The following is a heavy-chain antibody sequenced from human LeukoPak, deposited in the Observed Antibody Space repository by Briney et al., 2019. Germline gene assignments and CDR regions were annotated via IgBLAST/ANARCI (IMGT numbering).Heavy chain of an antibody. Sequence: GESLKISCKGSGYSFTSYWIGWVRQMPGRGLEWMGIIYPGGSDTRYSPSFQGQVTISADKSISTAYLQWSSLKASDTAMYYCARHQYYYGSGSYTLDYWGQGTLVTVSS. CDR1: GYSFTSYW. J-gene: IGHJ4*02. D-gene: IGHD3-10*01. CDR2: IYPGGSDT. CDR3: ARHQYYYGSGSYTLDY. V-gene: IGHV5-51*01.